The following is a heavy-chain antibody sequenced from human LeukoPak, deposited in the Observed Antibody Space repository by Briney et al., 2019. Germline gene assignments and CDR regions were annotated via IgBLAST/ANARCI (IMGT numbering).Heavy chain of an antibody. CDR2: NYYSGNT. V-gene: IGHV4-59*01. J-gene: IGHJ5*02. CDR3: ARFYTNWFYP. Sequence: TSETLSLTCTVSGGSISSYYWSWIRQPPGKGLEWIGYNYYSGNTNYNPSLKSPVTISGDTSKNQFSLKLSSVTAADTAVDYWARFYTNWFYPWGQGTLVTVSS. CDR1: GGSISSYY.